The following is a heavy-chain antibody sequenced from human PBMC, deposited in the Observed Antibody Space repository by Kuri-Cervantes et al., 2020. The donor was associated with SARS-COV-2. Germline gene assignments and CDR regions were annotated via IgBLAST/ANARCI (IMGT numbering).Heavy chain of an antibody. Sequence: GSLRLSCTVSGGSIRSSSYYWGWVRQPPGKGLEWIGSIYYSGSTYYNPSLKSRVTISVDTSKNQFSLKLSSGTAADTAVYYCARRGTIFGVATFDYWGQGTLVTVSS. CDR3: ARRGTIFGVATFDY. V-gene: IGHV4-39*01. J-gene: IGHJ4*02. CDR1: GGSIRSSSYY. D-gene: IGHD3-3*01. CDR2: IYYSGST.